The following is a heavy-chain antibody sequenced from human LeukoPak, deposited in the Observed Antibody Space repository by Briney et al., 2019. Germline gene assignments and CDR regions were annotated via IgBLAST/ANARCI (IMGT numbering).Heavy chain of an antibody. CDR1: GGSISSYY. D-gene: IGHD4/OR15-4a*01. CDR2: IYYSGST. Sequence: PSETLSLTCTVSGGSISSYYWSWIRHPPGKGMEWIGYIYYSGSTNYNPSLKSRVTISVDTSKNQFSLKLSSVTAADTAVYYCARVLDYLGYFDYWGQGTLVTVSS. J-gene: IGHJ4*02. CDR3: ARVLDYLGYFDY. V-gene: IGHV4-59*01.